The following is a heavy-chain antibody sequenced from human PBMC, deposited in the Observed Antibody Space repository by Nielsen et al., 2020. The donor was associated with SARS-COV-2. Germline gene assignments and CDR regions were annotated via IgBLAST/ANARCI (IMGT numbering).Heavy chain of an antibody. Sequence: SETLSLTCIVPGDSISSDGYYWSWIRQHPRKGLEWIGYIYYSGSTYYNPSLKSRVSISVDTSKNQFSLKLSSVTAADTAVYYCARVKEQWLVQSYYFDSWGQGTLVTVSS. J-gene: IGHJ4*02. V-gene: IGHV4-31*03. D-gene: IGHD6-19*01. CDR3: ARVKEQWLVQSYYFDS. CDR2: IYYSGST. CDR1: GDSISSDGYY.